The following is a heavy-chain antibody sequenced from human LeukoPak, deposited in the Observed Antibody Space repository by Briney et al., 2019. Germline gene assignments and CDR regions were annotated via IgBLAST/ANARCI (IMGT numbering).Heavy chain of an antibody. CDR3: TTCSHGDCSLPNQYYYYGMDV. Sequence: PGGSLRLSCAASGFTFSNAWMSWVRQAPGKGLEWVGRIKSKTDGGTTDYAAPVKGRFTISRDDSKNTLYLQMNSLKTEDTAVYYCTTCSHGDCSLPNQYYYYGMDVWGQGTTVTVSS. D-gene: IGHD2-21*02. V-gene: IGHV3-15*01. J-gene: IGHJ6*02. CDR2: IKSKTDGGTT. CDR1: GFTFSNAW.